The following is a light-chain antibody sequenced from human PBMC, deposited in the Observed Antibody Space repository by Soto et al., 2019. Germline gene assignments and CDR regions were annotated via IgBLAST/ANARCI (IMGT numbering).Light chain of an antibody. CDR2: AAS. CDR3: QQGSSFPWT. J-gene: IGKJ1*01. Sequence: DIQMTQSPSSLSASVGDRVTITCRASQSISSYINWYQQKPGKAPKLLIYAASSLQSGVPSRFSGSGSGTDFTFTISSLQPEDFATYYCQQGSSFPWTFGQGTKVDIK. V-gene: IGKV1-39*01. CDR1: QSISSY.